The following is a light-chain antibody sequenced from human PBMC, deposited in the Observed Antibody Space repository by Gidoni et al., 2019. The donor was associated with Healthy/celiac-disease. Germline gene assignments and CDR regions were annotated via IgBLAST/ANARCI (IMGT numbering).Light chain of an antibody. CDR3: SSYTSSSTLYV. V-gene: IGLV2-14*01. CDR2: EVS. Sequence: QSALTQPASVSGHPGQSITISCPGSSRVVGGYNYVSWYQQHPGKAPILMIYEVSNRPSGVSKRFSGSKSGNTASLTISRLQAEDEADYYCSSYTSSSTLYVFGTGTKVTVL. CDR1: SRVVGGYNY. J-gene: IGLJ1*01.